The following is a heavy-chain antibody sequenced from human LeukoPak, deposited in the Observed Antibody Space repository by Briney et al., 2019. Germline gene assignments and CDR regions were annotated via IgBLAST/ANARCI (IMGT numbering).Heavy chain of an antibody. CDR2: ISGSAGRT. J-gene: IGHJ5*02. D-gene: IGHD7-27*01. Sequence: GGSLRLSCAASGFTFNNYDMSWVRQAPGKGLEWVSAISGSAGRTYYADSVKGRFTISRDNSESTLFLQMDSLTAEDTAVYYCAKTLLWGYNWCDPWGQGTLVTVSS. V-gene: IGHV3-23*01. CDR1: GFTFNNYD. CDR3: AKTLLWGYNWCDP.